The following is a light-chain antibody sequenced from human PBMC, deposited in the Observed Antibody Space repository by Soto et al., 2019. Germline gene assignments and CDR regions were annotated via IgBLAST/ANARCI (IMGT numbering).Light chain of an antibody. CDR3: QQSYSTPYT. J-gene: IGKJ2*01. CDR1: QSISSY. CDR2: AAS. Sequence: DIQMTQSPSSLSASVGARVTITCRASQSISSYLNWYQQKPGKAPKLLIYAASSLQGGVPSRFSGSGSGTEFTLTISSLQPEDFATYFCQQSYSTPYTFGQGTKLEIK. V-gene: IGKV1-39*01.